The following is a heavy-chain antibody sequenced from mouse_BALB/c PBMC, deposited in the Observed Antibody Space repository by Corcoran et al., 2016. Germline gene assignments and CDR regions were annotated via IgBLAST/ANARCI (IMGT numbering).Heavy chain of an antibody. CDR2: INPYNGAT. Sequence: EVQLQQSGPELVKPGASVKISCKASGSSFTGYYMHWVKQSHVKSLEWIGRINPYNGATSYNQNFKDKASLTVDKSSSTAYMELHSLTSEDSAVYYCARGGYDGTWFAYWGQGTLVTVSA. CDR3: ARGGYDGTWFAY. D-gene: IGHD2-2*01. J-gene: IGHJ3*01. CDR1: GSSFTGYY. V-gene: IGHV1-26*01.